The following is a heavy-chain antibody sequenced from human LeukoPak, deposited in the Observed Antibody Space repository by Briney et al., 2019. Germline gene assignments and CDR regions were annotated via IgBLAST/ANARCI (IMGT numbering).Heavy chain of an antibody. J-gene: IGHJ3*02. D-gene: IGHD2-2*01. CDR3: ARATRYCSSTSCYEADAFDI. CDR2: ISSSSSYI. Sequence: GGSLRLSCAASGFTFSSYSMNWVRQAPGKGLEWVSSISSSSSYIYYADSVKGRFTISRDNAKNSLYLQMNSLRAEDTALYYCARATRYCSSTSCYEADAFDIWGQGTMVTVSS. V-gene: IGHV3-21*01. CDR1: GFTFSSYS.